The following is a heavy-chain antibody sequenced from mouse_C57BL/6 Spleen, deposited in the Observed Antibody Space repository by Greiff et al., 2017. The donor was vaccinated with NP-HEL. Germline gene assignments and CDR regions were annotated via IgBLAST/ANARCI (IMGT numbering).Heavy chain of an antibody. V-gene: IGHV3-6*01. Sequence: VQLQQSGPGLVKPSQSLSLTCSVTGYSITSGYYWNWIRQFPGNKLEWMGYISYDGSNNYNPSLKNRISITRDTSKNQFFLKLNSVTTEDTATYYCAREGSNYPYAMDYWGQGTSVTVSS. J-gene: IGHJ4*01. CDR3: AREGSNYPYAMDY. CDR1: GYSITSGYY. CDR2: ISYDGSN. D-gene: IGHD2-5*01.